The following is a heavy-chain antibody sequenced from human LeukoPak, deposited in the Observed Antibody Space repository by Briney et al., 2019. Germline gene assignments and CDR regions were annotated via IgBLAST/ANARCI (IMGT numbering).Heavy chain of an antibody. CDR2: ISFDGSNE. D-gene: IGHD3-10*01. CDR3: ARDRYYGSGSYYVDY. Sequence: PGRSLRLSCAASGFTFSSYAMHWVRRAPGKGLEWVAVISFDGSNENYADSVKGRFTISRDNSNNTLYLQMNSLRAEDTAVYYCARDRYYGSGSYYVDYWGQGTLVTVSS. J-gene: IGHJ4*02. V-gene: IGHV3-30*04. CDR1: GFTFSSYA.